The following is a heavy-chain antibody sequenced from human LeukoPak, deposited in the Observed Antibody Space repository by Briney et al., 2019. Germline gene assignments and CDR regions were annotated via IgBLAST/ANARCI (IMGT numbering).Heavy chain of an antibody. CDR1: GGSIGSYD. CDR2: IYYSGST. CDR3: ARDRSDGSGYYGYYFDY. Sequence: PSETLSLTCIVSGGSIGSYDWSWIRQPPGKGLEWIGHIYYSGSTDYNPSLRSRVTISVDTSKNQFSLRLSSVTAADTAVYYCARDRSDGSGYYGYYFDYWGQGTLVSVSS. D-gene: IGHD3-22*01. J-gene: IGHJ4*02. V-gene: IGHV4-59*01.